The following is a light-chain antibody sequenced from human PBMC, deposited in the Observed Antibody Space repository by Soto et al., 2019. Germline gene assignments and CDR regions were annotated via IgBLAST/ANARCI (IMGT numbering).Light chain of an antibody. V-gene: IGKV1-9*01. CDR1: QGMSSF. CDR2: AAS. CDR3: QQLNSYLWT. Sequence: DIQLTQSPSFLSASVGDRVTITCRASQGMSSFLAWYQQKPGKAPKLLIYAASTLQSGVPSRFSGSGSGTEFTLTISSLQPEEFATYYCQQLNSYLWTFGQGTKVEIK. J-gene: IGKJ1*01.